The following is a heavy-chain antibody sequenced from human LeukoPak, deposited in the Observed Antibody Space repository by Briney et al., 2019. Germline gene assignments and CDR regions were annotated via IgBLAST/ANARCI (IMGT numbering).Heavy chain of an antibody. Sequence: GGSLRLSCAASGFTFSSYAMSWVRQAPGKGLEWVSAISGSGGSTDYADCVKGRFTISRDNSKNTLYLQMNSLRAEDTAVYYCAKGSEGCSGGSCYSLTMDYWGQGTLITVSS. D-gene: IGHD2-15*01. CDR3: AKGSEGCSGGSCYSLTMDY. J-gene: IGHJ4*02. CDR2: ISGSGGST. CDR1: GFTFSSYA. V-gene: IGHV3-23*01.